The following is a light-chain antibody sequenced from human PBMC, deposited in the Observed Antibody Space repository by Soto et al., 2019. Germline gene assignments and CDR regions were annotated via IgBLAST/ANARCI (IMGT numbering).Light chain of an antibody. CDR3: SSYTSSSTLE. Sequence: QSALTQPASVSGSPGQSLTISCTGTSSDVGGYDYVSWYQQHPGKAPKLMIYEVTNRPSGVSNRFSGSKSGNTASLTISGLQAEDEADYYCSSYTSSSTLEFGGGTKVTVL. V-gene: IGLV2-14*01. CDR1: SSDVGGYDY. CDR2: EVT. J-gene: IGLJ2*01.